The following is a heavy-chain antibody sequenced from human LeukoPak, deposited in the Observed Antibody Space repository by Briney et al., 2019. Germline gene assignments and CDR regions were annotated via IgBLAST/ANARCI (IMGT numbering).Heavy chain of an antibody. V-gene: IGHV1-2*02. D-gene: IGHD4-17*01. CDR3: ASGYGDYDPYYYYGMDV. Sequence: ASVKVSFKSSGYTFTGCYMHWVRQAPGQGLEWMGWINLNSGGTNNAQKFQGRVTMPRDTSISTAYMELSRLRSDDTAVYYCASGYGDYDPYYYYGMDVGGQGTTVTVS. J-gene: IGHJ6*02. CDR2: INLNSGGT. CDR1: GYTFTGCY.